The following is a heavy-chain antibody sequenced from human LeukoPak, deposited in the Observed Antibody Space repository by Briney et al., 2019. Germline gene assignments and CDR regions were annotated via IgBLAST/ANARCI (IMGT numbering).Heavy chain of an antibody. D-gene: IGHD3-10*01. J-gene: IGHJ4*02. CDR3: AKGSKGYGSGSHDY. CDR2: ISGSGGSA. V-gene: IGHV3-23*01. CDR1: GFSFMGFA. Sequence: GGSLRLSCAASGFSFMGFAMNWVRQAPGEGLQWVSTISGSGGSAFYADSVRGRFIISRDNYNNAVYLQMDSLRVEDTAVYYRAKGSKGYGSGSHDYWGRGTLVTVSS.